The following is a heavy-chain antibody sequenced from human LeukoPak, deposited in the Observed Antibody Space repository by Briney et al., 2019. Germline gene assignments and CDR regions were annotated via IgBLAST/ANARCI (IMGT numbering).Heavy chain of an antibody. V-gene: IGHV4-30-4*08. D-gene: IGHD3-22*01. CDR1: GGSISSGDYY. CDR3: ARATLRGYDSSGDDAFDI. Sequence: SQTLSLTCTVSGGSISSGDYYWSWIRQPPGKGLEWIVYIYYSGSTYYNPSLKSRVTISVDTSKNQFSLKLSSVTAADTAVYYCARATLRGYDSSGDDAFDIWGQGTMVTVSS. CDR2: IYYSGST. J-gene: IGHJ3*02.